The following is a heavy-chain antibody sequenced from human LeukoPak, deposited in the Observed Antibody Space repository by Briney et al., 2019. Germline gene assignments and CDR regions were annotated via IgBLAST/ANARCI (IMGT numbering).Heavy chain of an antibody. CDR1: GYTFTSYD. D-gene: IGHD3-10*01. V-gene: IGHV1-8*01. CDR3: ARGKRIRWFGELSYPLDP. Sequence: GASVKVSCKASGYTFTSYDINWVRQATGQGLEWMGWMNPNSGNTGYAQKFQGRVTMTRNTSIRTAYMELSSLSSEDTAVYYCARGKRIRWFGELSYPLDPWGQGTLVTVSP. CDR2: MNPNSGNT. J-gene: IGHJ5*02.